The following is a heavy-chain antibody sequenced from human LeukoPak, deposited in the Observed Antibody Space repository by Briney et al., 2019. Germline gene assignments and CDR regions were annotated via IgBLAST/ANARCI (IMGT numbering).Heavy chain of an antibody. CDR3: ARGEPGIVGAGDY. Sequence: GASVKVSCKASGYTFTSYGISWVRQAPGQGLEWMGWISAYNGNTNYAQKFQGRVTMTRDTSISTAYMELSRLRSDDTAVYYCARGEPGIVGAGDYWGQGTLVTVSS. J-gene: IGHJ4*02. CDR1: GYTFTSYG. CDR2: ISAYNGNT. V-gene: IGHV1-18*01. D-gene: IGHD1-26*01.